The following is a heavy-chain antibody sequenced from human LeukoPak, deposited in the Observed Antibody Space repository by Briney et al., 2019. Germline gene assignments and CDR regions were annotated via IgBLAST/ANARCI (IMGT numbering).Heavy chain of an antibody. CDR1: GVSISAYY. CDR2: INHSGST. V-gene: IGHV4-34*01. J-gene: IGHJ4*02. CDR3: ARGPDHYDILTPYDY. Sequence: SETLSLTCSVSGVSISAYYWSWIRQPPGKGLEWIGEINHSGSTNYNPSLKSRVTISVDTSKNQFSLKLSSVTAADTAVYYCARGPDHYDILTPYDYWGQGTLVTVSS. D-gene: IGHD3-9*01.